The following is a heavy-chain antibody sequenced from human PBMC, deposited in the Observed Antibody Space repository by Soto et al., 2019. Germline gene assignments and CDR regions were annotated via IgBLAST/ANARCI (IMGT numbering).Heavy chain of an antibody. CDR1: GFSLSTSGMC. Sequence: SGPTLVNPTQTLTLTCTFSGFSLSTSGMCVSWIRQPPGKALEWLALIDWDDDKYYSTSLKTRLTISKDTSKNQVVLTMTNMDPVDTATYYCARAFVHSGYSGYFGYYYYGMDVWGLGTTVTVSS. J-gene: IGHJ6*02. V-gene: IGHV2-70*01. CDR2: IDWDDDK. D-gene: IGHD5-12*01. CDR3: ARAFVHSGYSGYFGYYYYGMDV.